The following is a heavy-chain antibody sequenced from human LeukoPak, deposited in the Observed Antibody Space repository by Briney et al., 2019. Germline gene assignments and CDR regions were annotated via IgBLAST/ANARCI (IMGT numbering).Heavy chain of an antibody. D-gene: IGHD4-17*01. Sequence: PVGSLRLSCAASGFTFSSYAMSWVRQAPGKGLEWVSAISGSGGSTYYADSVKGRFTISRDNSKNTLYLQMNSLRAEDTAVYYCAKDSGGNDYGDSGYFDYWGQGTLVTVSS. V-gene: IGHV3-23*01. CDR2: ISGSGGST. J-gene: IGHJ4*02. CDR1: GFTFSSYA. CDR3: AKDSGGNDYGDSGYFDY.